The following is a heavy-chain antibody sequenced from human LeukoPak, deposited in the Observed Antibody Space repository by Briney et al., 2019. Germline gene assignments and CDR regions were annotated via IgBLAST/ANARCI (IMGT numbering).Heavy chain of an antibody. Sequence: PGGSLRLSCAASGFTFSSYAMHWVRQAPGKGLEWVAVISYDGSNKYYADSVKGRFTISRDNSKNTLYLQMNSLRAEDTAVYYCAKDSSPLDGVFLFDPWGQGTLATVSS. D-gene: IGHD2-8*01. CDR2: ISYDGSNK. CDR1: GFTFSSYA. CDR3: AKDSSPLDGVFLFDP. J-gene: IGHJ5*02. V-gene: IGHV3-30-3*01.